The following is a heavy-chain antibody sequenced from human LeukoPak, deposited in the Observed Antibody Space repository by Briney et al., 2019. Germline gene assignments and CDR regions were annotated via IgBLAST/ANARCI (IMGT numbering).Heavy chain of an antibody. Sequence: SETLSLTCTVSGGSISSSRDYWAWIRQPPGKGLEWIANIYYSGSTYYSPSLKSRVTISVDTSKNQFFLKLGSVTAADTALYYCARVVASTSIDSWGQGILVTVSS. CDR1: GGSISSSRDY. D-gene: IGHD2-15*01. V-gene: IGHV4-39*01. J-gene: IGHJ4*02. CDR2: IYYSGST. CDR3: ARVVASTSIDS.